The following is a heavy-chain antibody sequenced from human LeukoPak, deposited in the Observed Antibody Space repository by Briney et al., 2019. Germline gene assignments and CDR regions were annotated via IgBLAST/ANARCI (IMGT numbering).Heavy chain of an antibody. CDR2: IYYSGST. CDR1: GGSISSYY. V-gene: IGHV4-59*01. CDR3: ARVSRGDDYYYYGMDV. Sequence: PSETLSLTCTVSGGSISSYYWSWIRQPPGKGLEWIGYIYYSGSTNYNPSLKSRVTISVDTSKNQFSLKLSSVTAADTAVYYCARVSRGDDYYYYGMDVWGQGTTVTVSS. D-gene: IGHD3-10*01. J-gene: IGHJ6*02.